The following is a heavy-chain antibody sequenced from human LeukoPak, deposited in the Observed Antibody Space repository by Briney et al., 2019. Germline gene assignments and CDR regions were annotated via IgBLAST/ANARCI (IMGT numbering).Heavy chain of an antibody. CDR2: MNPNSGDT. Sequence: ASVKDSCMASGYTFTDYYMHWVRQAPGQGLEWMGRMNPNSGDTNYAQKFQGRVTMTRDTSITTAYMELSRLTSDDTAVYYCATLPPAMDVWGQGTTVTVSS. V-gene: IGHV1-2*06. J-gene: IGHJ6*02. CDR3: ATLPPAMDV. CDR1: GYTFTDYY.